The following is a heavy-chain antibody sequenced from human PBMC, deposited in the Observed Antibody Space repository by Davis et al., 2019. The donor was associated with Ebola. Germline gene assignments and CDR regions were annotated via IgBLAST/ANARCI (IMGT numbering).Heavy chain of an antibody. Sequence: MPSETLSLTCTVSGYSISSGYYWGWIRQPPGKGLEWIGSIYHSGSTYYNPSLKSRVTISVDTSKNQFSLKLSSVTAADTAVYYCARVLRYFDWLLSRVGVIDPWGQGTLVTVSS. CDR1: GYSISSGYY. J-gene: IGHJ5*02. CDR3: ARVLRYFDWLLSRVGVIDP. CDR2: IYHSGST. D-gene: IGHD3-9*01. V-gene: IGHV4-38-2*02.